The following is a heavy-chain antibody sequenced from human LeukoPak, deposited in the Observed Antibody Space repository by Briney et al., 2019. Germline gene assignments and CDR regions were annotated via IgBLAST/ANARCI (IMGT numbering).Heavy chain of an antibody. V-gene: IGHV1-24*01. Sequence: ASVKVSCKVSGYTLTELSMDWVRQAPGKGLEWVGGFDTEDGETIYAQKFQGRVTMTEDTSTDTAYMELSSLRSEDTAVYYCAASTMVRGVGIDYWGQGTLVTVSP. CDR2: FDTEDGET. D-gene: IGHD3-10*01. CDR1: GYTLTELS. J-gene: IGHJ4*02. CDR3: AASTMVRGVGIDY.